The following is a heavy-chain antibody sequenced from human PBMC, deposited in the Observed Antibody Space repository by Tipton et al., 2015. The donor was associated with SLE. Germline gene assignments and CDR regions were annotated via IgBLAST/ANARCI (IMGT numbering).Heavy chain of an antibody. J-gene: IGHJ6*02. CDR1: GFTFSSYE. V-gene: IGHV3-48*03. Sequence: GSLRLSCAASGFTFSSYEMNWVRQAPGKGLEWVSYISSSGSTIYYADSVKGRFTISRDNAKNSLYLQMNSLRADDTAVYYCLRSPNYYYGMDVWGQGTTVTVSS. CDR2: ISSSGSTI. CDR3: LRSPNYYYGMDV.